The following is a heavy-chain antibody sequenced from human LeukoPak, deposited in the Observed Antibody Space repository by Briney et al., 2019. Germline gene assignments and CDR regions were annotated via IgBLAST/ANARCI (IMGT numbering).Heavy chain of an antibody. CDR3: ARDHIGSGWTSYYFDY. Sequence: SQTPSLTCAISGDSVSSNSAAWNWIRQSPSRGLEWLGRTYYRSKWYNDYAVSVKSRITINPDTSKNQFSLQLNSVTPEDTAVYYCARDHIGSGWTSYYFDYWGQGTLVTVSS. CDR1: GDSVSSNSAA. D-gene: IGHD6-19*01. CDR2: TYYRSKWYN. V-gene: IGHV6-1*01. J-gene: IGHJ4*02.